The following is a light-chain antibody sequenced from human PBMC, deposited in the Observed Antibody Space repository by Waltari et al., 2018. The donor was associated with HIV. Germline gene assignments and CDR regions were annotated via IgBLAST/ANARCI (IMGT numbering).Light chain of an antibody. Sequence: SSELTQDPAVSVALGQTVRITCQGDSLRSYYASWYQQKPGQAPVLVIYGKNNRPSGIPDRFSGSSSVNTASLTITGAQAEDEDDDYCISRDSSGIFAVFGGGTQLTVL. CDR2: GKN. CDR1: SLRSYY. V-gene: IGLV3-19*01. J-gene: IGLJ7*01. CDR3: ISRDSSGIFAV.